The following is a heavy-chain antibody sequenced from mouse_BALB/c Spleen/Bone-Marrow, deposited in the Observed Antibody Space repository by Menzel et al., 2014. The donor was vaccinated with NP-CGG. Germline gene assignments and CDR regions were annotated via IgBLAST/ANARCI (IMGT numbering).Heavy chain of an antibody. CDR3: ARHAYYDQTEVSFVY. D-gene: IGHD2-4*01. J-gene: IGHJ3*01. Sequence: EVKLVESGGGLVKSGGSLKLSYAASGFSFNSYGMSWVRQTPEKRLEWVATISGGGSYTFYPDSVKGRFTISRDNAKNNLYLQLSSLRSEDTALHYCARHAYYDQTEVSFVYWGQGTLVTVSA. CDR2: ISGGGSYT. CDR1: GFSFNSYG. V-gene: IGHV5-9-2*01.